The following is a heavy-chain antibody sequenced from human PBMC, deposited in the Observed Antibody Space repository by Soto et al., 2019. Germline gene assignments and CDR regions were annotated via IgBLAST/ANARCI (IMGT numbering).Heavy chain of an antibody. CDR3: ASYAKGYCSGGSCYGRNYFDY. Sequence: QVQLQESGPGLVKPSETLSLTCTVSGGSVSSGSYYWSWIRQPPGKGLEWSGYIYYSGSTNYNPSLKSRVTISVDTSKNQFSLKLSSVTAADTAVYYCASYAKGYCSGGSCYGRNYFDYWGQGTLVTVSS. CDR2: IYYSGST. CDR1: GGSVSSGSYY. V-gene: IGHV4-61*01. J-gene: IGHJ4*02. D-gene: IGHD2-15*01.